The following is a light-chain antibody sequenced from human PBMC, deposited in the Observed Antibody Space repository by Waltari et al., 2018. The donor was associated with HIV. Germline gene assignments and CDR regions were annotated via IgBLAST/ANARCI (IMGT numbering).Light chain of an antibody. J-gene: IGLJ3*02. CDR2: EDN. CDR3: CSYTGSTTWV. Sequence: QSALTQPASVSGSPGQSITISCTGTSSDVGSYNVVSWYQQHPGKAPKLMSYEDNRRPSGVSNRFSGSKSGNTASLTISGVQAEDEADEYCCSYTGSTTWVFGGGTKLTVL. V-gene: IGLV2-23*01. CDR1: SSDVGSYNV.